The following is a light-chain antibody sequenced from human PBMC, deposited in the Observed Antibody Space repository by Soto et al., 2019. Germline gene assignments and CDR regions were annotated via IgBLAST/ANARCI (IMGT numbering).Light chain of an antibody. Sequence: QSALTQPASVSGSPGQSITISCTGSISDIGTYNLVSWFQQHPGKAPKLIIYEGSKRPSGVSNRFSGSKSGNTASLTISGLQAEDEADYFCSSDVSGYSLGVFGGGTKLTVL. CDR1: ISDIGTYNL. V-gene: IGLV2-14*02. CDR2: EGS. J-gene: IGLJ3*02. CDR3: SSDVSGYSLGV.